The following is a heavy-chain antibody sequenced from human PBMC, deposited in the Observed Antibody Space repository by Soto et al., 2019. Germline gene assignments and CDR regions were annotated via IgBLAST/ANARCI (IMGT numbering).Heavy chain of an antibody. CDR1: GGSISSGPYS. V-gene: IGHV4-39*01. D-gene: IGHD2-21*01. CDR3: AASCVACGGFNYYGMDV. CDR2: FYYSGST. J-gene: IGHJ6*02. Sequence: SETLSLTCTVSGGSISSGPYSWGWIRQPPGKGLEWIGTFYYSGSTNYNPSLESRVTISVDTSRNQFSLKVSSVTAADTAVYYCAASCVACGGFNYYGMDVWGQGTTVTVSS.